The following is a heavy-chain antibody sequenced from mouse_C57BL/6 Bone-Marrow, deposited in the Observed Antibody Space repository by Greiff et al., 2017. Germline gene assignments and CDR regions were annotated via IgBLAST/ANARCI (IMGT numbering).Heavy chain of an antibody. D-gene: IGHD1-1*02. Sequence: QVQLQQPGAELVKPGASVKLSCKASGYTFTSYWMQWVKQRPGQGLEWIGEIDPSDSYTNYNQKFKGKATLTVDPSSSTAYMQLSSLTSEDSAVYYCASEGWRGAMDYWGQGTSVTVSS. V-gene: IGHV1-50*01. CDR1: GYTFTSYW. CDR3: ASEGWRGAMDY. CDR2: IDPSDSYT. J-gene: IGHJ4*01.